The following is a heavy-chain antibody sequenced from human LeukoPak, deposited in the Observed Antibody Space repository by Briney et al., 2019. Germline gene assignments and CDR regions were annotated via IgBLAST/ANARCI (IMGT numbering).Heavy chain of an antibody. Sequence: SETLSLTCTVSGGSLSSGGYYWSWIRQHPGKDLEWIGYIHYSGSTYYNPSLKSRVIISVDTSKNQFSLKLSSVTAADTAVYYCAREGCSSTSCYLPFDPWGQGTLVIVSS. D-gene: IGHD2-2*01. CDR2: IHYSGST. CDR1: GGSLSSGGYY. CDR3: AREGCSSTSCYLPFDP. J-gene: IGHJ5*02. V-gene: IGHV4-31*03.